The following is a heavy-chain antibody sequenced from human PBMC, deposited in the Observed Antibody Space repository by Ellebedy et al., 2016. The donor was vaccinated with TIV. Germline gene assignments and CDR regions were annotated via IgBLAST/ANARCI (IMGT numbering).Heavy chain of an antibody. V-gene: IGHV5-51*01. Sequence: KVSXXASGYSFTSYWIGWVRQMPGKGLEWMGIIYPGDSDTRYSPSFQGQVTISADKSISTAYLQWSSLKASDTAMYYCARLTSSGHFDYWGQGTLVTVSS. CDR1: GYSFTSYW. D-gene: IGHD6-19*01. CDR3: ARLTSSGHFDY. J-gene: IGHJ4*02. CDR2: IYPGDSDT.